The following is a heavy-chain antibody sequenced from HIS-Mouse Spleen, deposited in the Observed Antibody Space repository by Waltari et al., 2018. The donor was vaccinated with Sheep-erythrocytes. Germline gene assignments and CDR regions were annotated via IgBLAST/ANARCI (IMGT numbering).Heavy chain of an antibody. V-gene: IGHV4-39*07. CDR1: GGSISSSSYY. CDR3: ARDEGTYYDFWSGYPPSYYFDY. D-gene: IGHD3-3*01. Sequence: QLQLQESGPGLVKPSETLSLTCTVSGGSISSSSYYWGWIRQPPGTGLEWIGSIYYSGTTNSTPSLRSRVPISVDTSKNQFSLKLSSVTAADTAVYYCARDEGTYYDFWSGYPPSYYFDYWGQGTLVTVSS. J-gene: IGHJ4*02. CDR2: IYYSGTT.